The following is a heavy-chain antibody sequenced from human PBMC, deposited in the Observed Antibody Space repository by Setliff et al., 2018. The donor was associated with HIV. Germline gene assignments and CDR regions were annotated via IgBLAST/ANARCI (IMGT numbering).Heavy chain of an antibody. D-gene: IGHD6-6*01. CDR3: ARHVGYSSSSLDY. CDR2: IYYSGTT. J-gene: IGHJ4*02. V-gene: IGHV4-59*08. CDR1: GGSISSYY. Sequence: NPSETLSLTCTVSGGSISSYYWSWIRQPPGKGLEWIGYIYYSGTTNYNPSLKSRVTISVDTSKNQFSLKLSSVTAADTAVYYCARHVGYSSSSLDYWGQGALVTVSS.